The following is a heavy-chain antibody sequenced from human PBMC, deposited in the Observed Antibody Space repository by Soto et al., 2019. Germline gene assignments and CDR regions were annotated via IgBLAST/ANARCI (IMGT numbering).Heavy chain of an antibody. V-gene: IGHV4-59*01. CDR3: ARGGGVYYFDY. CDR1: AGSISSYY. J-gene: IGHJ4*02. CDR2: IYYSGIT. D-gene: IGHD2-8*02. Sequence: SKTLSLTCTVSAGSISSYYWSWFRQPPGKGLEWIGYIYYSGITDYNPSLKSRVTISVDTSKSQFSLKLSSVTAADTAVYYCARGGGVYYFDYWGQGTLVTVS.